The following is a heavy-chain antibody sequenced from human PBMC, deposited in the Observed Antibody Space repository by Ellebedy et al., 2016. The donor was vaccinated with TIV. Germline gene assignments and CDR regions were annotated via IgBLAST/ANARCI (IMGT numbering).Heavy chain of an antibody. CDR3: ARSPLVAVASQDAFDI. V-gene: IGHV3-21*01. J-gene: IGHJ3*02. CDR1: GFSFSTYS. Sequence: PGGSLRLSCAASGFSFSTYSMNWVRQAPGRGLEWVSSISSSSIYKYYADSMKGRFTISREDAKNSLYLQMDSLRAEDTAVYYCARSPLVAVASQDAFDIWGQGTMVTVSS. D-gene: IGHD6-19*01. CDR2: ISSSSIYK.